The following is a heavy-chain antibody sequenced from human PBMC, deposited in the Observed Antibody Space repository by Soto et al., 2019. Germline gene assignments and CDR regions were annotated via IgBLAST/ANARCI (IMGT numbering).Heavy chain of an antibody. CDR1: GGSISISNW. J-gene: IGHJ6*02. Sequence: SETLSLTCAVSGGSISISNWWIWVRQPPGKGLEWIWEIYHSGSTNYNPSLKSRVTISVDKSKNQFSMKLSSVNAEDTAVYYCASRMVATTMDEYDYGMDVWGQGNTVTAS. V-gene: IGHV4-4*02. CDR2: IYHSGST. D-gene: IGHD5-12*01. CDR3: ASRMVATTMDEYDYGMDV.